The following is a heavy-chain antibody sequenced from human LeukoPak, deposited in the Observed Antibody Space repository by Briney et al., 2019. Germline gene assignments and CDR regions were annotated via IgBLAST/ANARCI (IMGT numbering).Heavy chain of an antibody. J-gene: IGHJ4*02. Sequence: ASVKVSCKASGYTFTGYYMHWVRRAPGQGLEWMGWINPKSAGTNYAQKFQGRVTIPRDPSISTTYMELSGLRADDKAVYYGARDLGISGWYAPPLGYFDYWGQGTLVTVSS. CDR2: INPKSAGT. D-gene: IGHD6-19*01. CDR1: GYTFTGYY. V-gene: IGHV1-2*02. CDR3: ARDLGISGWYAPPLGYFDY.